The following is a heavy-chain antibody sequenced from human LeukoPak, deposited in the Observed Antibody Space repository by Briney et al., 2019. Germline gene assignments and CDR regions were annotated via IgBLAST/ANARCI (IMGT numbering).Heavy chain of an antibody. CDR3: AKTIVLLWFGELPQYFDY. CDR2: ISGSGGST. V-gene: IGHV3-23*01. J-gene: IGHJ4*02. Sequence: GGSLRLSCAASGFTFSSYAMSWVRQAPGKGLEWVSAISGSGGSTYYADSVKGRFTISRDNSKNTLYLQMNSLRAEDTAVYYCAKTIVLLWFGELPQYFDYWGQGTLVTVSS. CDR1: GFTFSSYA. D-gene: IGHD3-10*01.